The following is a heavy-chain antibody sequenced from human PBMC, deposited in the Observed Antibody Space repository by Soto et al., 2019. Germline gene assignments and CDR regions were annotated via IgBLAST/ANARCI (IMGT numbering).Heavy chain of an antibody. CDR3: GRDLYQSVFYYGMDV. CDR1: GYTFTSYG. CDR2: ISTYNGNT. J-gene: IGHJ6*02. V-gene: IGHV1-18*01. D-gene: IGHD2-2*01. Sequence: QVQVMQSGAEVKKPGASVKVSCKASGYTFTSYGISWVRQAPGQGLEWMGWISTYNGNTNYAQKLQGSVTMTTDTSTSTAYMELRSLRSDDTAVYYCGRDLYQSVFYYGMDVWGQGTTVTVSS.